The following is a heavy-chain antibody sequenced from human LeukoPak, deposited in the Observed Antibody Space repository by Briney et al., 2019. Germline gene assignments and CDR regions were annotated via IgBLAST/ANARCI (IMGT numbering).Heavy chain of an antibody. J-gene: IGHJ5*02. CDR1: GGTFSRYA. CDR3: ARLFTPRYCSTSSCYWKGWFDP. V-gene: IGHV1-69*01. Sequence: KVSCKASGGTFSRYAFTWVRQAPGQGLEWMGGIIPIFGTSSYAQKFQGRVTITADEFTSTVSMDLSSLRSEDTAVYYCARLFTPRYCSTSSCYWKGWFDPWGQGTLVTVSS. CDR2: IIPIFGTS. D-gene: IGHD2-2*01.